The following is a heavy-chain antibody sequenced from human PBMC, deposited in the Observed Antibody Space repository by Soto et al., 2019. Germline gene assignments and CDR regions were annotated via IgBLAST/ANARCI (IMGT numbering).Heavy chain of an antibody. CDR2: ISYDGSNK. Sequence: QVQLVESGGGVVQPGRSLRLSCAASGFTFSSYGMHWVRQAPGKGLEWVAVISYDGSNKYYADYVKGRFTISRDNSKNTLYLQMNSLRAEDTAVYYCAKETIWFGELAYFDYWGQGTLVTVSS. V-gene: IGHV3-30*18. CDR3: AKETIWFGELAYFDY. CDR1: GFTFSSYG. D-gene: IGHD3-10*01. J-gene: IGHJ4*02.